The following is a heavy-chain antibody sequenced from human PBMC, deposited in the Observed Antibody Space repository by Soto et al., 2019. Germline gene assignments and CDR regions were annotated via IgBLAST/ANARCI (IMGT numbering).Heavy chain of an antibody. Sequence: QVQLVQSGGEVKKPGASVKVSCKASGYTFTNYGISWVRQAPGQGLEWMGWINVYNGNTKYAQKVQGRVTMTTITPTSTAYMELRSLRSNDTAVYYCARGVGSGSYYNQYNWFDPWGQGTLVTVSS. CDR3: ARGVGSGSYYNQYNWFDP. D-gene: IGHD3-10*01. J-gene: IGHJ5*02. CDR2: INVYNGNT. V-gene: IGHV1-18*01. CDR1: GYTFTNYG.